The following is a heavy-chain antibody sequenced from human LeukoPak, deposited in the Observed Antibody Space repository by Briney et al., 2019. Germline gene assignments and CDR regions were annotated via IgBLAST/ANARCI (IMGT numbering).Heavy chain of an antibody. CDR2: IYHSGST. D-gene: IGHD3-16*02. J-gene: IGHJ4*02. CDR3: ARGGIKDYVWGSYRKTYYFDY. Sequence: SETLSLTCTVSGYSINSGYYWGWIRQPPGKGLEWIGSIYHSGSTYYNPSLKSRVTISVDTSKNQFSLKLSSVTAADTAVYYCARGGIKDYVWGSYRKTYYFDYWGQGTLVTVSS. CDR1: GYSINSGYY. V-gene: IGHV4-38-2*02.